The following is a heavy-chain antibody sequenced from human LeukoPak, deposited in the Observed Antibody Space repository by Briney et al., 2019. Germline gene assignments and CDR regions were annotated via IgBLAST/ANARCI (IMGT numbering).Heavy chain of an antibody. J-gene: IGHJ6*02. Sequence: GGSRRLSCAASGLTLSNVWIHWVRQAPGKGREWVGRIKSKTDGGTTDYAAPVKDRFTISRDDSKNTLYLQMNSLKIEDTAVYYCTPRRFSSGSDGMDVWGQGTTVTVSS. CDR1: GLTLSNVW. D-gene: IGHD3-10*01. CDR2: IKSKTDGGTT. CDR3: TPRRFSSGSDGMDV. V-gene: IGHV3-15*01.